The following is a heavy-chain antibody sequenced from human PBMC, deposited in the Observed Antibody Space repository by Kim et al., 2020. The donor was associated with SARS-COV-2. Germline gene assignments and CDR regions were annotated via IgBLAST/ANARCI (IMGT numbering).Heavy chain of an antibody. Sequence: GGSLRLSCTASGFTFGDYAMSWVRQAPGKGLEWVGFIRSKAYGGTTEYAASVKGRFTISRDDSKSIAYLQMNSLKTEDTAVYYCTRALVQLWPHDAFDIWGQGTMVTVSS. CDR2: IRSKAYGGTT. D-gene: IGHD5-18*01. V-gene: IGHV3-49*04. J-gene: IGHJ3*02. CDR3: TRALVQLWPHDAFDI. CDR1: GFTFGDYA.